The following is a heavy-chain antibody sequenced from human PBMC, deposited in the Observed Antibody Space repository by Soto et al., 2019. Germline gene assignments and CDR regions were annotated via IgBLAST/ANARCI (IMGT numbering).Heavy chain of an antibody. CDR2: ISAFNGKA. CDR3: ARDRVPKSSGFFPFDY. CDR1: GYTFNIYG. V-gene: IGHV1-18*01. Sequence: QIQLVQSGAEVKKPGASVKVSCKASGYTFNIYGINWVRQAPGQGLEWMGWISAFNGKANYAQNVQGRVTMTTDTSTGTAYVELRSLRSDDTAVYYCARDRVPKSSGFFPFDYGGHGSLVTVSS. D-gene: IGHD3-22*01. J-gene: IGHJ4*01.